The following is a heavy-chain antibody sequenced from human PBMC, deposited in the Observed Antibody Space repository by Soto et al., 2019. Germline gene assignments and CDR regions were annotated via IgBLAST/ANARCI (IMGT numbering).Heavy chain of an antibody. Sequence: QVQLVQSGAEVKKPGASVKVSCKASGYAFTSNPIKWVRQAPGQSLEWVGWINVGNGDTRYAQKFQGRVTITRDTSASTVYMELSSLRSEDTAVYYGARDQGMLIFGGLLTKVRDYYGMDVWGQGTTVTVS. D-gene: IGHD2-21*02. J-gene: IGHJ6*02. V-gene: IGHV1-3*01. CDR2: INVGNGDT. CDR3: ARDQGMLIFGGLLTKVRDYYGMDV. CDR1: GYAFTSNP.